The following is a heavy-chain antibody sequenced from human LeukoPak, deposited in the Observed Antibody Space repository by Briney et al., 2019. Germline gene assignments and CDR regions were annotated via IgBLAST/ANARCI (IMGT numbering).Heavy chain of an antibody. CDR2: INTDGSST. CDR3: AERSYGDHYYGMDV. V-gene: IGHV3-74*01. Sequence: PGGSLRLSCAASGFTFSNYWMHWVRQAPGKGLVWVSRINTDGSSTSYADSVKGRFTISRGEPKNTLYLQMDSLRVEDTAVYCCAERSYGDHYYGMDVWGQGTTVTVSS. J-gene: IGHJ6*02. CDR1: GFTFSNYW. D-gene: IGHD4-17*01.